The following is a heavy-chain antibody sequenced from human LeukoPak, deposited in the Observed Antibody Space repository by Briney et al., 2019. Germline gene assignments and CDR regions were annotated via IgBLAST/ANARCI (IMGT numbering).Heavy chain of an antibody. CDR3: ARTYCSGGSCYARSDY. Sequence: ASVKVSCKASGYTFTSYGFSWVRQAPGQGLEWMGWISAYNGNTNYAQKLQGRVTMTTDTSTSTAYMELRSLRSDDTAVYYCARTYCSGGSCYARSDYWGQGTLVTVSS. CDR2: ISAYNGNT. J-gene: IGHJ4*02. CDR1: GYTFTSYG. V-gene: IGHV1-18*01. D-gene: IGHD2-15*01.